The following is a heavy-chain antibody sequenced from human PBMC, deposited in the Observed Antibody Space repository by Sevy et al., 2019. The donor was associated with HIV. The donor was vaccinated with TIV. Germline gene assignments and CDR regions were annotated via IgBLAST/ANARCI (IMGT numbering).Heavy chain of an antibody. CDR1: GYTFTSYA. Sequence: APVKASCKASGYTFTSYAMNWVRQAPGQGLEWMGWINTNTGNPTYAQGFTGRFVFSLDTSVSTAYLQISSLKAEDPAVYYCARDACGDRSDYGMDVWGQGTTVTVSS. D-gene: IGHD4-17*01. J-gene: IGHJ6*02. CDR3: ARDACGDRSDYGMDV. CDR2: INTNTGNP. V-gene: IGHV7-4-1*02.